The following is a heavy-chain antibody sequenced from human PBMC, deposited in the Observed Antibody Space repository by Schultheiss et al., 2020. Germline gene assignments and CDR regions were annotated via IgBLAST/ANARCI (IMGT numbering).Heavy chain of an antibody. Sequence: SQTLSLTCTVSGGTIRSYYWSWIRQPPGKGLEWIGYIYHNGATNYNPSLKSRVTISVDTSKNQFSLKLSSMTAADTAVYYCARADSGSYYFPFDYWGQGTLVNVYS. J-gene: IGHJ4*02. CDR2: IYHNGAT. V-gene: IGHV4-59*01. D-gene: IGHD1-26*01. CDR1: GGTIRSYY. CDR3: ARADSGSYYFPFDY.